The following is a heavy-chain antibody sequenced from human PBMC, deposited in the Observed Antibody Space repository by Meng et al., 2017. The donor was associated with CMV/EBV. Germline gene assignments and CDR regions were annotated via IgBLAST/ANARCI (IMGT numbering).Heavy chain of an antibody. CDR3: ARDRPMYSSSSTWFDP. V-gene: IGHV4-34*01. D-gene: IGHD6-6*01. J-gene: IGHJ5*02. Sequence: SETLSLTCAVYGGSFSGYYWSWIRQPPGKGLEWIGKINHSGSTNYNPSLKSRVTISVDTSKNQFSLKLSSVTAADTAVYYCARDRPMYSSSSTWFDPWGQGTLVTVSS. CDR1: GGSFSGYY. CDR2: INHSGST.